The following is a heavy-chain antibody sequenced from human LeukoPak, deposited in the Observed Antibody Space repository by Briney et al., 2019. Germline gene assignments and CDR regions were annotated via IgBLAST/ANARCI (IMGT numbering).Heavy chain of an antibody. J-gene: IGHJ4*02. CDR2: ISGSGGST. D-gene: IGHD7-27*01. CDR3: AKENWGSRSTDY. CDR1: GLTFRSYA. Sequence: GGSLRLSCAASGLTFRSYAMSWVRQAPGKGLEWVSAISGSGGSTYYADSVKGRFTISRDNSKNTLYLQMNSLRAEDTAVYYCAKENWGSRSTDYWGQGTLVTVSS. V-gene: IGHV3-23*01.